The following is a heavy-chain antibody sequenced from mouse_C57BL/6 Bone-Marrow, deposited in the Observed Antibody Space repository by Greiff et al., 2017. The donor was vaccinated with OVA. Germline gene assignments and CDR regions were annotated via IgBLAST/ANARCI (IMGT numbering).Heavy chain of an antibody. D-gene: IGHD1-1*01. CDR3: ARTSYGGRDY. J-gene: IGHJ2*01. Sequence: QVQLQQPGAELVKPGASVKLSCKASGYTFTSYWMHWVKQRPGQGLEWIGMIHPNSGSTNYNEKFKSKATLTVDKSSSTASMQLSSLTSEDSAVYYCARTSYGGRDYWGQGTTLTVSS. V-gene: IGHV1-64*01. CDR1: GYTFTSYW. CDR2: IHPNSGST.